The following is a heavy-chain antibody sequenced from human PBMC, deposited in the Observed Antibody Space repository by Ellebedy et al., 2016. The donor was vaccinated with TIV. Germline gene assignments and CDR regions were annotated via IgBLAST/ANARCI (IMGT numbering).Heavy chain of an antibody. D-gene: IGHD1-14*01. CDR2: IIGSGGST. Sequence: GESLKISCAASGFSFSSYAMSWVRPAPGKGLEWVTGIIGSGGSTKYVDSVKGRFNISRDNSRNTLFLQMNILRGEDTAVYYCARSPKDHLYHGMDVWGQGTTVTVSS. V-gene: IGHV3-23*01. CDR1: GFSFSSYA. CDR3: ARSPKDHLYHGMDV. J-gene: IGHJ6*02.